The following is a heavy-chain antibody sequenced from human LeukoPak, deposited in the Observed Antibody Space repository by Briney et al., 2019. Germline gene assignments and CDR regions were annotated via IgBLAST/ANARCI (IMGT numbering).Heavy chain of an antibody. CDR3: ARDCSSTSCYTWGFDP. D-gene: IGHD2-2*02. CDR1: GYTFTSYY. V-gene: IGHV1-2*06. CDR2: INPNSGGT. J-gene: IGHJ5*02. Sequence: ASVKVSCKASGYTFTSYYMHWVRQAPGQGLEWMGRINPNSGGTNYAQKFQGRVTMTRDTSISTAYMELSRLRSDDTAVYYCARDCSSTSCYTWGFDPWGRGTLVTVSS.